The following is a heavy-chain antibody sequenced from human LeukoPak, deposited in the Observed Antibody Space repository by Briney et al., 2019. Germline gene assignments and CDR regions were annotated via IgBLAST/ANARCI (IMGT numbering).Heavy chain of an antibody. J-gene: IGHJ6*03. V-gene: IGHV3-30*02. CDR2: IRYDGSNK. CDR3: ASVGYSSSWYSSYYYYYMDV. CDR1: GFTFSSYG. Sequence: PGGSLRLSCAASGFTFSSYGMHWVRQAPGKGLEWVAFIRYDGSNKYYADSVKGRFTISRDNSKNTLYLQMNSLRAEDTAVYYCASVGYSSSWYSSYYYYYMDVWGKGTTVTVSS. D-gene: IGHD6-13*01.